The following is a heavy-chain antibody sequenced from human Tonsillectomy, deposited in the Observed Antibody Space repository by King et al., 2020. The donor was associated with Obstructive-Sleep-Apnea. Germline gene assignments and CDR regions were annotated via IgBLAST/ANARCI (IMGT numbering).Heavy chain of an antibody. D-gene: IGHD5-24*01. CDR1: GGSITSSNYY. Sequence: QLQESGPGLVKPSETLSLTCTVSGGSITSSNYYWGWIRQPPGKGLEWIGIIYYSGSTYYNPSLKSRVTISVDTSKNQFSLRLSSVTAGDTAVYYCARNRVQMATIAYWGQGTPVTVSS. CDR3: ARNRVQMATIAY. CDR2: IYYSGST. J-gene: IGHJ4*02. V-gene: IGHV4-39*07.